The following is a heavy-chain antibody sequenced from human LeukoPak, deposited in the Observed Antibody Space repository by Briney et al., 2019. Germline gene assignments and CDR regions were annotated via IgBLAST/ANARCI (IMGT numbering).Heavy chain of an antibody. Sequence: EASVKVSCKASGFTFTSSAMQWVRQARGQRLEWIGWIVVGSGNTNYAQKFQERVTITRDTSTSTAYMELSSLRSEDTAVYYCAAEGAGPVVGAYGTDVWGQGTTVTVSS. D-gene: IGHD2-15*01. CDR2: IVVGSGNT. CDR1: GFTFTSSA. V-gene: IGHV1-58*02. J-gene: IGHJ6*02. CDR3: AAEGAGPVVGAYGTDV.